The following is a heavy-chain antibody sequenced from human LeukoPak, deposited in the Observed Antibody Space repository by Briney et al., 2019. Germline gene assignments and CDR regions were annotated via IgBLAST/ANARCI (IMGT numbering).Heavy chain of an antibody. CDR3: AKGYGDLVAFDI. Sequence: GSLRLSRSASGFSFSSYGMDWVRQAPGKGLEWVAFIRYDGNNKDYADSVKGRFTISRDNSKSTLYLQMNSLRVDDTAVYYCAKGYGDLVAFDIWGQGTMVTVSS. CDR2: IRYDGNNK. CDR1: GFSFSSYG. D-gene: IGHD4/OR15-4a*01. V-gene: IGHV3-30*02. J-gene: IGHJ3*02.